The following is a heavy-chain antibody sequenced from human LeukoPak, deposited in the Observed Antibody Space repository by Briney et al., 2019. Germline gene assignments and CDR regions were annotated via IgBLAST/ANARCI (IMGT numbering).Heavy chain of an antibody. J-gene: IGHJ5*02. Sequence: SVKVSCKASGYTFTSYDIDWVRQATGQGLEWMGWMNPNSGNTGYAQKFQGRVTMTRNTSISTAYMELSSLRSEDTAVYYCARGGSGWNWFDPWGQGTLVTVSS. V-gene: IGHV1-8*01. CDR1: GYTFTSYD. D-gene: IGHD6-25*01. CDR3: ARGGSGWNWFDP. CDR2: MNPNSGNT.